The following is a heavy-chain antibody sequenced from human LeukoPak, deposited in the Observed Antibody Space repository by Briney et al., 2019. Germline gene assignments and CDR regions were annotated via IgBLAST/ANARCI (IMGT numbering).Heavy chain of an antibody. CDR1: GYTLTELS. CDR2: FDPEDGET. V-gene: IGHV1-24*01. Sequence: ASVKVSFKVSGYTLTELSMHWVRQAPGKGLEWMGGFDPEDGETIYAQKFQGRVTMTEDTSTDTAYMELSSLRSEDTAVYYCATTVGRAGTLDYWGQGTLVTVSS. D-gene: IGHD1-1*01. CDR3: ATTVGRAGTLDY. J-gene: IGHJ4*02.